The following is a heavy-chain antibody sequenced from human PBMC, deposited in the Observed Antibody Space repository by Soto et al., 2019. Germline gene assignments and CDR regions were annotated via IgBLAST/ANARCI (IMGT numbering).Heavy chain of an antibody. CDR3: ARGGYYYENSGQNAYDY. Sequence: SETLSLTCTVSGGSISSGGYYWSWIHQHPGKGLEWIGYIYYGGSTYCNPSLKSRATISGDTSKNQFSLKLSSVTAADTAVYYCARGGYYYENSGQNAYDYWGQGILVTVSS. J-gene: IGHJ4*01. V-gene: IGHV4-31*03. CDR1: GGSISSGGYY. D-gene: IGHD3-22*01. CDR2: IYYGGST.